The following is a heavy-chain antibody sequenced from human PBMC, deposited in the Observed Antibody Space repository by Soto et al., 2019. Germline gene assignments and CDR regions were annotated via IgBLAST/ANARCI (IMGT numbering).Heavy chain of an antibody. D-gene: IGHD3-22*01. V-gene: IGHV4-61*08. CDR2: TYYSGST. CDR1: VHSVSSGGFY. CDR3: ARDYYDSSGWIDY. J-gene: IGHJ4*02. Sequence: PSETLSPACTVSVHSVSSGGFYWSWILQPPGKGLEWIGYTYYSGSTKSNPSLKSRVIISVDTSKNQFSLKLSSVTAADTAVYYCARDYYDSSGWIDYWGQGTLVTVSS.